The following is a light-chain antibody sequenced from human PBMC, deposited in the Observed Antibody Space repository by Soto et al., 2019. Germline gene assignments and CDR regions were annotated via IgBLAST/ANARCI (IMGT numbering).Light chain of an antibody. CDR2: DTS. CDR1: QSVGRRY. CDR3: QYQGT. J-gene: IGKJ4*01. V-gene: IGKV3-20*01. Sequence: IVLTQSPGTLSLSPGERATLSCRASQSVGRRYLAWYQQKPGQAPILLIYDTSERASDIPDRFSGSGSGTDFTLTISRLVPEDIAVYYCQYQGTFGGGTKVEIK.